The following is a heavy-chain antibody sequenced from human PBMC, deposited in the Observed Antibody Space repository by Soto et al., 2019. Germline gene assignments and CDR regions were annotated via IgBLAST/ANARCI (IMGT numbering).Heavy chain of an antibody. CDR1: GYTFTSYG. J-gene: IGHJ3*02. D-gene: IGHD3-22*01. Sequence: ASVKVSCKASGYTFTSYGISWVRQAPGQGLEWMGWISAYNGNTNYAQKLQGRVTMTTDTSTSTAYMELRSLRSDDTAAYYCARGAPTITMIVVVTTPSNAFDIWGQGTMVTVSS. CDR3: ARGAPTITMIVVVTTPSNAFDI. V-gene: IGHV1-18*01. CDR2: ISAYNGNT.